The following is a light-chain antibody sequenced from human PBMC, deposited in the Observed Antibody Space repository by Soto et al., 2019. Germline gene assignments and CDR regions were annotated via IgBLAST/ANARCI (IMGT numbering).Light chain of an antibody. Sequence: VLTQSPGTLSLSPGERAILSCRASQSVSTFLAWFQQKPGQPPRLLIYNASNRTTGIPARFSGSGSGTDFTLTISSLEPEDFAVYYCQQRGDWPPITFGQGTRLEI. V-gene: IGKV3-11*01. CDR3: QQRGDWPPIT. J-gene: IGKJ5*01. CDR1: QSVSTF. CDR2: NAS.